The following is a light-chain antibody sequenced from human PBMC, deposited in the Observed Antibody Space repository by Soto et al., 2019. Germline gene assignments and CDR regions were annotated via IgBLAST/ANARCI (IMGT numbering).Light chain of an antibody. CDR3: QQSYSTPQT. J-gene: IGKJ1*01. CDR2: AAS. V-gene: IGKV1-39*01. CDR1: QTINGY. Sequence: DIQMTQSPSSLSASAGDKITITCRASQTINGYLNWYQQKAGKAPNLLIYAASTLQSGVPSRFSGSGSGTDFTLTISSLQPEELVKDFWQQSYSTPQTVGQGTKVEF.